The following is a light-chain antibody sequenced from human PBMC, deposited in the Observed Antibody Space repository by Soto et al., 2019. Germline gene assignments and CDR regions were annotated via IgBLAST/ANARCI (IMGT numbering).Light chain of an antibody. V-gene: IGKV3-15*01. CDR3: HHDYNWRVN. CDR2: GAC. Sequence: EILMTQSPATVSVSRGERVTFSCRASRGVSNRLAWYQHKPGQAPRLLIPGACPGAAGVPPRFSRSRVGGDFTLNVDSQQASHIVVYYCHHDYNWRVNFGAGTKVDIK. J-gene: IGKJ4*01. CDR1: RGVSNR.